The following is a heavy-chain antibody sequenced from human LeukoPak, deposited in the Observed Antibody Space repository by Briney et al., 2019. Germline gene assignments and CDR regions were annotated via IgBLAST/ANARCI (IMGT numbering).Heavy chain of an antibody. Sequence: SGTLSLTCNVSGGSIDSAAWWNWVRQPPGKGLEWIGEIYHTGNANYDPSLKSRVTISVDKSKNQFSLTLSSVTAADTAVYYCARSRYSSGWYLAGWSTLDYWGQGTLVTVSS. CDR3: ARSRYSSGWYLAGWSTLDY. D-gene: IGHD6-19*01. CDR1: GGSIDSAAW. V-gene: IGHV4-4*02. CDR2: IYHTGNA. J-gene: IGHJ4*02.